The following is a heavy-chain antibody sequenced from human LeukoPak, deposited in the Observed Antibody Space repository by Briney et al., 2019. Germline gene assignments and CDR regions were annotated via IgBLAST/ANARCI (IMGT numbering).Heavy chain of an antibody. J-gene: IGHJ5*02. V-gene: IGHV3-74*01. D-gene: IGHD6-13*01. CDR1: GFTLSSYW. CDR3: ARDGSSWSNWLDP. CDR2: INSDGSST. Sequence: GGSLRLSCAASGFTLSSYWMHWVRQAPGKGLVWVSRINSDGSSTSYADSVKGQFTISRDNPKNTLYLQMNSLRAEDTAVYYCARDGSSWSNWLDPWGQGTLVTVSS.